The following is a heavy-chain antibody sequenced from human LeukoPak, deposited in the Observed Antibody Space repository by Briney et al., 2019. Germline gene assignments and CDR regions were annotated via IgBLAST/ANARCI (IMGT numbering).Heavy chain of an antibody. D-gene: IGHD3-22*01. V-gene: IGHV4-59*08. CDR1: GGSISSYF. Sequence: SETLSLTCTVSGGSISSYFWSWFRQTPGKGLEWIGDIHYSGSTNYNPSLKSRVTISVDTSKNQFSLKLTSVTAADAAVYYCARQGVSSYQYYFDYWGQGTLVTVSS. CDR3: ARQGVSSYQYYFDY. CDR2: IHYSGST. J-gene: IGHJ4*02.